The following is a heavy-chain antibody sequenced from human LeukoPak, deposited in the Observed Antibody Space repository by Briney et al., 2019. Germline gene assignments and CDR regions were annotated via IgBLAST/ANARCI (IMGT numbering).Heavy chain of an antibody. V-gene: IGHV4-34*01. J-gene: IGHJ6*03. CDR2: INHSGSS. CDR3: ARGRPIKQQLPGGMDV. Sequence: PSETLPLTCAVYGGSFSGYYWSWIRQPPGKGLEWIGEINHSGSSNYNPSLKSRVTISVVASKNQFSPKLSSVTAADTAVYYCARGRPIKQQLPGGMDVWGKGTTVTVSS. D-gene: IGHD3-16*01. CDR1: GGSFSGYY.